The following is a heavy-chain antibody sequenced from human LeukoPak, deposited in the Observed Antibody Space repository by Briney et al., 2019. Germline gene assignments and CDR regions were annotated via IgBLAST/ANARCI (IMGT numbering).Heavy chain of an antibody. CDR1: GFTFSSYS. V-gene: IGHV3-21*01. Sequence: GGSLRLSCAASGFTFSSYSMNWVRQAPGKGLEWVSSISSSSSSIYYADSVKGRFTISRDNAKNSLYLQMNSLRAEDTAVYYCARDGAAAGTVTDYWGQGTLVTVSS. D-gene: IGHD6-13*01. J-gene: IGHJ4*02. CDR3: ARDGAAAGTVTDY. CDR2: ISSSSSSI.